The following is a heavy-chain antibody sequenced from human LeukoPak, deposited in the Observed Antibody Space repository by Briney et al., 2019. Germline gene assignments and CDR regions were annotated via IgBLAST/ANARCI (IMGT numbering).Heavy chain of an antibody. V-gene: IGHV3-7*01. CDR1: GFTFSSYW. CDR2: IKQDGSEK. CDR3: ARGLSGVTGYTYGRGIDY. Sequence: GGSLRLSCADSGFTFSSYWMSWVRQAPGKGLEWVANIKQDGSEKYYVDSVKGRFTISRDNARPSLYLQMNSLRAEDTAVYYCARGLSGVTGYTYGRGIDYWGQGTLVTVSS. J-gene: IGHJ4*02. D-gene: IGHD5-18*01.